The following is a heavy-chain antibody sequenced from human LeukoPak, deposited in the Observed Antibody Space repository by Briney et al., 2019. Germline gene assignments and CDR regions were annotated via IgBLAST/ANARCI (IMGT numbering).Heavy chain of an antibody. CDR2: ITSSSSTK. V-gene: IGHV3-48*04. J-gene: IGHJ4*02. CDR1: GFTFSSYS. D-gene: IGHD3-16*02. CDR3: ARGSLGELSH. Sequence: GGSLRLSCAASGFTFSSYSMNWVRQAPGKGLEWLSYITSSSSTKYYADSVKGRFTISRDNAKNSLYLQMNSLRAEDTAVYYCARGSLGELSHWGQGTLVTVSS.